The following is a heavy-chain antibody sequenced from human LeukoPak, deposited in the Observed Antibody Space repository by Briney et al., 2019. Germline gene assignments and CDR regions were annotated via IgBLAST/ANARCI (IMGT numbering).Heavy chain of an antibody. Sequence: GGSLRLSCAASGFTFSSYWMHWVRQAPGKGLVWVSRINSDGSSTSYADSVKGRFTISRDNAKNTLYLQMNSLRAEDTAVYYCARAPNVGYCSGGSCYPGLNWFDPWGQGTLVTVSS. CDR1: GFTFSSYW. CDR2: INSDGSST. D-gene: IGHD2-15*01. V-gene: IGHV3-74*01. J-gene: IGHJ5*02. CDR3: ARAPNVGYCSGGSCYPGLNWFDP.